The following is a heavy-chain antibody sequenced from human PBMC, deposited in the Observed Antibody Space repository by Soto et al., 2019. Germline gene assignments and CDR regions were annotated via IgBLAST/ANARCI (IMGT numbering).Heavy chain of an antibody. CDR2: IKSKSDGGTT. CDR3: TTRHGGTXPLNAFDI. J-gene: IGHJ3*02. V-gene: IGHV3-15*01. Sequence: EVQLVESGGGLVKPGGSLRLSCAASGFTFSNAWMSWVRQAPGKXLEWVGRIKSKSDGGTTDYAAPVKGRFSISRDDSKNTLYLQMNSLKTEDTAVYYCTTRHGGTXPLNAFDIWGQGTMVTVSS. CDR1: GFTFSNAW. D-gene: IGHD2-15*01.